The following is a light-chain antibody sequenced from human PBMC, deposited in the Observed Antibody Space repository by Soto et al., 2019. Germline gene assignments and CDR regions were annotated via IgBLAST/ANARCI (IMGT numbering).Light chain of an antibody. CDR2: GAS. CDR1: HSVSSPY. Sequence: EGVLTQSPVTLSLSPGERATLSCRASHSVSSPYLAWYQQKPGQPPRLLIYGASRRTTGIPDRFIGSGSGTEFTLTIARLAPEDFAMYYCQQYGSSAFTFGPGTKVDI. J-gene: IGKJ3*01. V-gene: IGKV3-20*01. CDR3: QQYGSSAFT.